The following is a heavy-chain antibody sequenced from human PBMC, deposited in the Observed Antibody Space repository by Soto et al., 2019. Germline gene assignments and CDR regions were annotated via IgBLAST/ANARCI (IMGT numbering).Heavy chain of an antibody. CDR2: IYWDDDK. CDR3: AHRRGGSGSYYQLDY. CDR1: GFSLTTNGVG. Sequence: QITLKESGPTLVKPTQTLTLTCTFSGFSLTTNGVGVGWIRQPPGKALEWLGVIYWDDDKRYSPSLMSRLTLTKDTSKNQVVLTMTNMDPVDTATYYCAHRRGGSGSYYQLDYWGHGTLVTVSS. J-gene: IGHJ4*01. V-gene: IGHV2-5*02. D-gene: IGHD3-10*01.